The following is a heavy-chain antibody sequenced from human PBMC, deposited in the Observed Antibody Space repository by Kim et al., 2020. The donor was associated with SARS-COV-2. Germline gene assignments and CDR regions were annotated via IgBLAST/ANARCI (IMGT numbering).Heavy chain of an antibody. J-gene: IGHJ6*02. V-gene: IGHV4-39*01. CDR3: AGRPQDYYYYGMDV. CDR2: IYYSGST. CDR1: GGSISSSSYY. Sequence: SETLSLTCTVSGGSISSSSYYWGWIRQPPGKGLEWIGSIYYSGSTYYNPSLKSRVTISVDTSKNQFSLKLSSVTAADTAVYYCAGRPQDYYYYGMDVWGQGTTVTVSS.